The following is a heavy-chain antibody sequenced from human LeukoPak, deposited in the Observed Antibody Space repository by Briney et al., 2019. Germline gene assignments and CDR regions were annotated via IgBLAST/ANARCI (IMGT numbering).Heavy chain of an antibody. CDR3: ARGFSQYYYDSSGYGIDLDY. CDR1: GYTFTSYI. Sequence: ASVKVSCKASGYTFTSYIISWVRQAPGQGLEWMGWISAYTGNTKYTQKFQGRATMTTDTSTSTAYMELRSLRSDDTAVYYCARGFSQYYYDSSGYGIDLDYWGQGTLVTVSS. D-gene: IGHD3-22*01. J-gene: IGHJ4*02. V-gene: IGHV1-18*01. CDR2: ISAYTGNT.